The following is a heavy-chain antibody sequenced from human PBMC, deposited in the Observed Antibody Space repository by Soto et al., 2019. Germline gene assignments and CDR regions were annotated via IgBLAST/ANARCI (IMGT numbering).Heavy chain of an antibody. V-gene: IGHV3-30*18. CDR1: GFTFSGYG. CDR3: AKDLGVYDFWSGYNNWFDP. J-gene: IGHJ5*02. D-gene: IGHD3-3*01. CDR2: ISYDGSNK. Sequence: GGSLRLSCAASGFTFSGYGMHWVRQAPGKGLEWVAVISYDGSNKYYADSVKGRFTISRDNSKNTLYLQMNSLRAEDTAVYYCAKDLGVYDFWSGYNNWFDPWGQGTLVTVSS.